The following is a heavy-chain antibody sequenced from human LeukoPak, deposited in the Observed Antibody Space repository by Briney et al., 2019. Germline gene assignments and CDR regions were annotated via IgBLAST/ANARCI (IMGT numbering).Heavy chain of an antibody. J-gene: IGHJ6*03. V-gene: IGHV3-23*01. CDR2: ISGSGYKT. D-gene: IGHD2-15*01. CDR3: AKDTSAWWYHRAYMNV. Sequence: PGGSLRLSCAASGFTFSDYAMSWVRQAPGGGLEWVSAISGSGYKTFHADSVKGRFTTPRDNSKNTLSLQMSSLRVEDSAVYFCAKDTSAWWYHRAYMNVWGTGTTVTVSS. CDR1: GFTFSDYA.